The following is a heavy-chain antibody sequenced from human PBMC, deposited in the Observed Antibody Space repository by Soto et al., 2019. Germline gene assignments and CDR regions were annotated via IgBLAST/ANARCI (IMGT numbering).Heavy chain of an antibody. D-gene: IGHD3-22*01. V-gene: IGHV1-69*13. CDR3: ARQFDHDRSGYYYAY. CDR2: IIPLFATP. J-gene: IGHJ4*02. CDR1: GGTFNKYS. Sequence: GASVKVSCEASGGTFNKYSIDWVRQAPGQGPEWMGGIIPLFATPSYAQKFQGRVTITADEVTNTVYMELRSLRSEDTGVYYCARQFDHDRSGYYYAYWGQGTQVTVSS.